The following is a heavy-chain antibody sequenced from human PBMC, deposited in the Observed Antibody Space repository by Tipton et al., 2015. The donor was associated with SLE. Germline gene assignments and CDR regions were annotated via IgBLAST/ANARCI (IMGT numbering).Heavy chain of an antibody. CDR1: GFTVSSNY. J-gene: IGHJ4*02. CDR3: ARDRDSSGYYGFDY. D-gene: IGHD3-22*01. CDR2: IYSGGST. Sequence: SLRLSCAASGFTVSSNYMSWVRQAPGKGLEWVSVIYSGGSTYYADSVKGRFTISRDNSKNTLYLQMNSPRAEDTAVYYCARDRDSSGYYGFDYWGQGTLVTVSS. V-gene: IGHV3-66*01.